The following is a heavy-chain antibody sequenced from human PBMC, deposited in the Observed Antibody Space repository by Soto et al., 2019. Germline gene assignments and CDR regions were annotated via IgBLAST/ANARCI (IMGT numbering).Heavy chain of an antibody. J-gene: IGHJ4*02. D-gene: IGHD3-22*01. Sequence: PGESLKISCAASGFTFSSYAMSWVRQAPGKGLEWVSAISGSGGSTYYADSVKGRFTISRDNSKNTLYLQMNSLRAEDTAVYYCASSPSHYDSSGYWGQGTLVTVS. CDR2: ISGSGGST. CDR1: GFTFSSYA. V-gene: IGHV3-23*01. CDR3: ASSPSHYDSSGY.